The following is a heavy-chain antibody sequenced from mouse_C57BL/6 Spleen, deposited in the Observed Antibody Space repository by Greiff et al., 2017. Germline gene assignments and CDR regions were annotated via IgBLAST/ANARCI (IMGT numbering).Heavy chain of an antibody. D-gene: IGHD1-1*01. J-gene: IGHJ2*01. CDR1: GYAFTNYL. V-gene: IGHV1-54*01. Sequence: QVQLQQSGAELVRPGTSVKVSCKASGYAFTNYLIEWVKQRPGQGLEWIGVINPGSGGTNYNEKFKGKATLTADKSSSTAYMQRSSLTSEDSAVYFCARSGGSSYFDYWGQGTTLTVSS. CDR2: INPGSGGT. CDR3: ARSGGSSYFDY.